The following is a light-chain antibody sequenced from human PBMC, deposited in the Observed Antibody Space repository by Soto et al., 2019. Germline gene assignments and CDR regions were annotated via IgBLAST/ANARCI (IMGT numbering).Light chain of an antibody. CDR3: SSYAGSNNPYV. Sequence: QSALTQPTSASGSPGQSVTISCTGTSNDVGGYNYVSWYQQHPGKAPKLMIYEVSKRPSGVPDRFSGSKSGNTASLTVSGLQAEDEADYYCSSYAGSNNPYVFGTGTKLTVL. CDR2: EVS. J-gene: IGLJ1*01. CDR1: SNDVGGYNY. V-gene: IGLV2-8*01.